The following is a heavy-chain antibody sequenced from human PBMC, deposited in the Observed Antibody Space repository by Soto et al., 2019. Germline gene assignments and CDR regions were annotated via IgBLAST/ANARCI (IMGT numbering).Heavy chain of an antibody. CDR2: INWNSGTL. V-gene: IGHV3-9*01. CDR3: VKGRRGYCSSSTCYGSFDY. CDR1: GFVFDDYD. D-gene: IGHD2-15*01. J-gene: IGHJ4*02. Sequence: GGSLRLSCAASGFVFDDYDIHWVRQVPGKGLEWVSGINWNSGTLGYADSVKGRFTISRDNDKNSLFLQMNSLRVEDTALYYCVKGRRGYCSSSTCYGSFDYWGQGTLVTVSS.